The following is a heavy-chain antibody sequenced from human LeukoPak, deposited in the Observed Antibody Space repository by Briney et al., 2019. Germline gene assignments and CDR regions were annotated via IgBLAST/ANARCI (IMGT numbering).Heavy chain of an antibody. CDR2: ISSSSSYI. J-gene: IGHJ6*02. V-gene: IGHV3-21*01. CDR1: GFTFDDYA. Sequence: PGRSLRLSCAASGFTFDDYAMHWVRQAPGKGLEWVSSISSSSSYIYYADSVKGRFTISRDNAKNSLYLQMNSLRAEDTAVYYCARDLQQWLAPYYYYGMDVWGQGTTVTVSS. CDR3: ARDLQQWLAPYYYYGMDV. D-gene: IGHD6-19*01.